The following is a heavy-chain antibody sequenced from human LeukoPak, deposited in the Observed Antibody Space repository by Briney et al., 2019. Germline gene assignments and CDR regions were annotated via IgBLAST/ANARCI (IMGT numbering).Heavy chain of an antibody. CDR3: ARSITMVRGVIIGYYYGMDV. Sequence: ASVKVSCKASGYTFTSYGISWVRQAPGQGLEWMGWISAYDGNTNYAQKLQGRVTMTTDTPTSTAYMELRSLRSDDTAVYYCARSITMVRGVIIGYYYGMDVWGQGTTVTVSS. V-gene: IGHV1-18*01. D-gene: IGHD3-10*01. CDR1: GYTFTSYG. CDR2: ISAYDGNT. J-gene: IGHJ6*02.